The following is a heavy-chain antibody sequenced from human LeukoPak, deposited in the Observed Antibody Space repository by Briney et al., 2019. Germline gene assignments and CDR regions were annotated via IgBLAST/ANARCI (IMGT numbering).Heavy chain of an antibody. CDR3: ARDEFHDFWSGYWWGLFGY. CDR2: ISTSSSYI. V-gene: IGHV3-21*01. D-gene: IGHD3-3*01. CDR1: GFTFSGYN. J-gene: IGHJ4*02. Sequence: GGSLRLSCAASGFTFSGYNMNWVRQAPGKGLEWVSSISTSSSYIYYADSVKGRFTISRDNAKNSLYLQMNNLRAEDTAVYYCARDEFHDFWSGYWWGLFGYWGQGTLVTVSS.